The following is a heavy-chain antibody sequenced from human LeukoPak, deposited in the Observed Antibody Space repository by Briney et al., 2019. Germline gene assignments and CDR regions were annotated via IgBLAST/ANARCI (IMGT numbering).Heavy chain of an antibody. CDR3: ASYRDGYNFLDY. J-gene: IGHJ4*02. V-gene: IGHV3-23*01. CDR2: ISGSGGST. D-gene: IGHD5-24*01. Sequence: PGGSLRLSCAASGFTFSSYAMSWVRQAPGKGLEWVSAISGSGGSTYYADSVKGRFTISRDNSKNTLYLQMNSLRAEDTAVYYCASYRDGYNFLDYWGQGTLVTVSS. CDR1: GFTFSSYA.